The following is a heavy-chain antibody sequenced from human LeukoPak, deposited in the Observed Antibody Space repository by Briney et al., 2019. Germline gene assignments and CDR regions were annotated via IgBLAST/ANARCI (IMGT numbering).Heavy chain of an antibody. Sequence: SETLSLTCTVSGGSISSYYWSWIRQPPGKGLEWIGYIYYSGSTNYNLSLKSRVTISVDTSKNQFSLKLSSVTAADTAVYYCARDDSWNFDIWGQGTMVTVSS. V-gene: IGHV4-59*01. CDR1: GGSISSYY. J-gene: IGHJ3*02. D-gene: IGHD3-22*01. CDR3: ARDDSWNFDI. CDR2: IYYSGST.